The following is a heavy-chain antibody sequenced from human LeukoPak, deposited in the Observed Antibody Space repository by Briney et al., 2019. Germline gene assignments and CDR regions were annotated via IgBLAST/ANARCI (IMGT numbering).Heavy chain of an antibody. CDR2: ISSSSSTI. CDR1: GFTFSSYS. Sequence: PTGGSLRLSCAASGFTFSSYSMNWVRQAPGKGLEWVSYISSSSSTIYYADSVKGRFTISRDNAKNPLYLQMNSLRAEDTAVYYCARDQDEEMATTFDYWGKGTTVTVSS. D-gene: IGHD5-24*01. V-gene: IGHV3-48*01. CDR3: ARDQDEEMATTFDY. J-gene: IGHJ4*03.